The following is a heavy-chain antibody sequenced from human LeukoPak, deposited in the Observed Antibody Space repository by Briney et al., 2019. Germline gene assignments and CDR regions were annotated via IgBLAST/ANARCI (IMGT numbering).Heavy chain of an antibody. CDR1: GFSFSTYW. CDR2: ISSNGGST. Sequence: PGGSLRLSCAASGFSFSTYWMTWVRQAPGKGLEYVSAISSNGGSTYYANSVKGRFTISRDNSKNTLYLQMGSLRAEDMAVYYCARDRGRWLQSVDYWGQGTLVTVSS. J-gene: IGHJ4*02. V-gene: IGHV3-64*01. CDR3: ARDRGRWLQSVDY. D-gene: IGHD5-24*01.